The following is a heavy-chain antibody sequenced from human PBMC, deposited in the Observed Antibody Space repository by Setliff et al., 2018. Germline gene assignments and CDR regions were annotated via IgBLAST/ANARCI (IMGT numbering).Heavy chain of an antibody. V-gene: IGHV1-18*01. CDR3: ARFGGSCSSSSCYASDL. CDR2: IITNTGKT. Sequence: ASVKVSCKASGYTFTNYGFTWVRQAPGQGLEWMGMIITNTGKTSYPKKFQGRDTMTTDTYTGTGYMELRSLTSDDTAVYFCARFGGSCSSSSCYASDLWGQGTMVTVSS. CDR1: GYTFTNYG. D-gene: IGHD2-2*01. J-gene: IGHJ3*01.